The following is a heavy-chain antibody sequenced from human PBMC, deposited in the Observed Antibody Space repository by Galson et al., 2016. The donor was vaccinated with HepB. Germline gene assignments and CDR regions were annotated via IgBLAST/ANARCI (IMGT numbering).Heavy chain of an antibody. D-gene: IGHD6-19*01. V-gene: IGHV3-30*18. CDR2: ISYDGHNK. CDR1: GFSFSSYG. Sequence: SLRLSCAASGFSFSSYGMHWVRQAPGKGLEWLAVISYDGHNKYYGDSVKGRFTISRDNSNNTLYLQATSLRAEDTAVYYCAKARSRYGSDCIDYWGQGALVTVSS. CDR3: AKARSRYGSDCIDY. J-gene: IGHJ4*02.